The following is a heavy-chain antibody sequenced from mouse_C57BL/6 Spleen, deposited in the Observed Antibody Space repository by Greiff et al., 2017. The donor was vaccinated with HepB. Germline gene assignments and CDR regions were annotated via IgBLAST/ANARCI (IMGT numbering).Heavy chain of an antibody. J-gene: IGHJ4*01. Sequence: VQLQQSGAELVKPGASVKLSCKASGYTFTSYWMHWVKQRPGRGLEWIGRIDPNSGGTKYNEKFKSKATLTVDKPSSTAYMQLSSLTSEDSAVYYCARRGFGSSYPYYAMDYWGQGTSVTVSS. CDR2: IDPNSGGT. V-gene: IGHV1-72*01. D-gene: IGHD1-1*01. CDR1: GYTFTSYW. CDR3: ARRGFGSSYPYYAMDY.